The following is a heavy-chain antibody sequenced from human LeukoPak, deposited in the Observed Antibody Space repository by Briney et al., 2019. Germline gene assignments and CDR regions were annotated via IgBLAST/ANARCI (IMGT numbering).Heavy chain of an antibody. D-gene: IGHD3-10*02. J-gene: IGHJ6*04. Sequence: GGSLRLSCATSGFIFSNYWMSWVRQAPGKGLEWVANIKQDGSETYYVDSVKGRFTISRDNAKNSLYLQMNSLRAEDTAVYYCAELGITMIGGVWGKGTTVTISS. CDR2: IKQDGSET. CDR3: AELGITMIGGV. CDR1: GFIFSNYW. V-gene: IGHV3-7*01.